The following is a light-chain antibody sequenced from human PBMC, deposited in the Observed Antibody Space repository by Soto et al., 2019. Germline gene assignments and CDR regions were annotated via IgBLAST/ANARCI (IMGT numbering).Light chain of an antibody. J-gene: IGKJ5*01. CDR2: DAS. Sequence: RMTQSPAALSGSEGDRVTITCRASQTIRSLLAWYQQKPGKAPKALIYDASRLGSGVPSRFSGSGSGTEFTLTISSLQPDDFATYYCQQYQPYATFGQGTRLEIK. CDR3: QQYQPYAT. V-gene: IGKV1-5*01. CDR1: QTIRSL.